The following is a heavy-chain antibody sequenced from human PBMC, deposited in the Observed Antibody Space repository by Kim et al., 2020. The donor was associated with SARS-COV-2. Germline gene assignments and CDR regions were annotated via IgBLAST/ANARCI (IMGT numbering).Heavy chain of an antibody. CDR2: INAGNGNT. CDR3: ARGSSTSTNWLDP. J-gene: IGHJ5*02. D-gene: IGHD2-2*01. Sequence: ASVKVSCKASGYSFTSYPMHWVRQAPGQRLEWMGWINAGNGNTKCSQKFQGRVTITWDTSASTGYMELSSLRSEDTAVYYCARGSSTSTNWLDPWGQGTLVTVSS. CDR1: GYSFTSYP. V-gene: IGHV1-3*01.